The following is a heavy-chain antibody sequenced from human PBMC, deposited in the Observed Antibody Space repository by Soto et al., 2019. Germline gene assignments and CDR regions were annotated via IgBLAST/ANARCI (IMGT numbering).Heavy chain of an antibody. CDR1: GFIFNEYG. D-gene: IGHD2-15*01. CDR3: ARWGCSGTNCNLNQRSYDL. J-gene: IGHJ4*02. Sequence: QVQLVESGGGVVQPGMSLRLSCAASGFIFNEYGMHWVRQAPGKGLEWVSVIWYDGSNKYYADSVKGRFTISRDNSKKTMSLQMNNLRAEDTAVYYCARWGCSGTNCNLNQRSYDLWGQGPLVTVSS. CDR2: IWYDGSNK. V-gene: IGHV3-33*03.